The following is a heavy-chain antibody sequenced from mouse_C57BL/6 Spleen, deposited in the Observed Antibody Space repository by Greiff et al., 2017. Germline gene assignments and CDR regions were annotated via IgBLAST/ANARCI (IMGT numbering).Heavy chain of an antibody. D-gene: IGHD1-1*01. CDR2: IYPGDGDT. Sequence: QVQLQQSGAELVKPGASVKISCTASGYAFSSYWMNWVKQRPGKGLEWIGQIYPGDGDTNYNGKFKGKATLTADKSSNTPYLQLSSLTSEDSAVYFCARSGIYPPSFEVWGTGTTVTVSS. J-gene: IGHJ1*03. V-gene: IGHV1-80*01. CDR1: GYAFSSYW. CDR3: ARSGIYPPSFEV.